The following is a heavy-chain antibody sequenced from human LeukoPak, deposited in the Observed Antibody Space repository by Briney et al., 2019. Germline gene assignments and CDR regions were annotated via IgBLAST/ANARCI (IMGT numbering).Heavy chain of an antibody. J-gene: IGHJ4*02. CDR3: ATGEYYDSSGYLLDY. Sequence: SETLSLTCTVSGGSISSGSYYWSWIRQPAGKGLEWIGRIYTSGSTNYNPSLKSRVTISVDTSKNQFSLKLSSVTAADTAVYYCATGEYYDSSGYLLDYWGQGTLVTVSS. CDR2: IYTSGST. V-gene: IGHV4-61*02. CDR1: GGSISSGSYY. D-gene: IGHD3-22*01.